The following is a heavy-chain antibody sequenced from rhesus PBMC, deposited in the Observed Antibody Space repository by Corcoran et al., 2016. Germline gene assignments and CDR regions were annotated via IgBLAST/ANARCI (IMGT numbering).Heavy chain of an antibody. D-gene: IGHD2-21*01. J-gene: IGHJ4*01. V-gene: IGHV4-160*01. CDR3: TSGSISRFDY. CDR1: GGSVSTNH. Sequence: QVQLQESGPGLVKPSETLSLTCAVSGGSVSTNHWSWIRQAPGKGLEWVGRIYGSGANNNYNPSLKSRVTMSTDTSKNQFSLKLGSVTAADTAVYYCTSGSISRFDYWGQGVLVTVSS. CDR2: IYGSGANN.